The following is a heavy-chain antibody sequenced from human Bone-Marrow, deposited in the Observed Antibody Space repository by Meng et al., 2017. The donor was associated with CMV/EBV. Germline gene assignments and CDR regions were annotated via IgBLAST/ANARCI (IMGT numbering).Heavy chain of an antibody. V-gene: IGHV1-2*02. CDR3: ARGSPYYDFWSGYFNYYGKDV. CDR2: INPNSGGT. CDR1: GYTFTGYY. Sequence: ASVKVSCKASGYTFTGYYMHWVRQAPGQGLEWMGWINPNSGGTNYAQKFQGRVTMTRDTSISTAYMELSRLRSDDTAVYYCARGSPYYDFWSGYFNYYGKDVWGQGTTVTVSS. J-gene: IGHJ6*02. D-gene: IGHD3-3*01.